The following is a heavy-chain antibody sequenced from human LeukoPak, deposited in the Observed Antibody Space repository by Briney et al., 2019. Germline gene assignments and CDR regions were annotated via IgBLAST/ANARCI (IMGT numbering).Heavy chain of an antibody. D-gene: IGHD1-1*01. CDR3: ARDPLGTRPGFDY. CDR1: GFTFSSYA. V-gene: IGHV3-30*04. Sequence: GGSLRLSCAASGFTFSSYAMHWARQAPGKGLEWVAVISYDGSNKYYADSVKGRFTISRDNSKNTLYLQMNSLRAEDTAVYYCARDPLGTRPGFDYWGQGTLVTVSS. CDR2: ISYDGSNK. J-gene: IGHJ4*02.